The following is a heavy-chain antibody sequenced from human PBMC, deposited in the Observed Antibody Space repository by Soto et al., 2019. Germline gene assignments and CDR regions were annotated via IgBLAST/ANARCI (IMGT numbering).Heavy chain of an antibody. D-gene: IGHD3-22*01. V-gene: IGHV1-46*01. CDR3: ARDFYDSSGYYYYYYGMDV. Sequence: RASVKVSCKASGYTFTSYYMHWVRQAPGQGLEWMGIINPSGGSTSYAQKFQGRVTMTRDTSTSTVYMELSSLRSEDTAVYYCARDFYDSSGYYYYYYGMDVWGQGTTVTVSS. J-gene: IGHJ6*02. CDR1: GYTFTSYY. CDR2: INPSGGST.